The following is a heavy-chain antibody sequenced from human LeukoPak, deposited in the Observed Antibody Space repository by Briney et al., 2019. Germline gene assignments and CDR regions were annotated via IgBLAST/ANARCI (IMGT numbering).Heavy chain of an antibody. CDR3: ARDSGMVRGTVDY. CDR2: INPRGGST. Sequence: ASVKVSCKASGYTFTGYYMHWVRQAPGQGLEWMGIINPRGGSTSYAQKFQGRVTMTRDTSTSTVYMELSSLRSEDTAVYYCARDSGMVRGTVDYWGQGTLVTVSS. V-gene: IGHV1-46*01. D-gene: IGHD3-10*01. J-gene: IGHJ4*02. CDR1: GYTFTGYY.